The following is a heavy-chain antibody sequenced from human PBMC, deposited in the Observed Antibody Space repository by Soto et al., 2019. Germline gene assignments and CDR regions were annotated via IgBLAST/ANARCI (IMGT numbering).Heavy chain of an antibody. Sequence: QVQLVQSGAEVKKPGSSVKVSCKASGSVFRNYAINWVRQAPGQGLEWMGGIIPVFGTADYPQKFQGRVTITADESTTTAYMELTSLKTEDTAVYFCARDRWGSYSFDSWGQGTLVTVAS. J-gene: IGHJ5*01. CDR3: ARDRWGSYSFDS. CDR2: IIPVFGTA. V-gene: IGHV1-69*01. CDR1: GSVFRNYA. D-gene: IGHD1-26*01.